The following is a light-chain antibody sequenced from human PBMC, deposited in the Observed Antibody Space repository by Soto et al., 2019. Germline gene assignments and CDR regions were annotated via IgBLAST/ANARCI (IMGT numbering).Light chain of an antibody. V-gene: IGLV2-8*01. CDR1: SSDVGGYNY. J-gene: IGLJ1*01. CDR3: SSYAGSNNLYV. Sequence: QSVLTHPPSASGSPGQSVTISCTGTSSDVGGYNYVSWYQQHPGKAPKLMIYGVNKRPSGVPDRFSGSKSGNTASLTVSGLQAEDEADYYCSSYAGSNNLYVFGTGTKVTVL. CDR2: GVN.